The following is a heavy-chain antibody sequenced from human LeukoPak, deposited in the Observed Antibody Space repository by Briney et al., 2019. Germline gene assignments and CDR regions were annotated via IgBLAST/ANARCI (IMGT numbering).Heavy chain of an antibody. V-gene: IGHV4-59*01. Sequence: PSETLSLTCTVSGGSISSYYWSWIRQPPGKGLEWIGYIYYSGSTNYNPSLKSRVTISVDTSKSQFSLKLSSVTAADTAVYYCARATYQLHESYYYYYYMDVWGKGTTVTVSS. CDR3: ARATYQLHESYYYYYYMDV. CDR1: GGSISSYY. D-gene: IGHD2-2*01. J-gene: IGHJ6*03. CDR2: IYYSGST.